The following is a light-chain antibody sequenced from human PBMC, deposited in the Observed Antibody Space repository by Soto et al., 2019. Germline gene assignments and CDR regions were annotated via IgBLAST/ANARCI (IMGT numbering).Light chain of an antibody. J-gene: IGKJ2*01. CDR1: QSVNYN. CDR2: GAS. CDR3: QQYTNWPVMYT. Sequence: EILMTQSPATLSVSPGERDTLSCRASQSVNYNLAWYQQKPGQAPRLLIYGASTRATGIPARFSGSGSGTEFTLTISSLQSEDFAVYYCQQYTNWPVMYTFGQGTKVDIK. V-gene: IGKV3-15*01.